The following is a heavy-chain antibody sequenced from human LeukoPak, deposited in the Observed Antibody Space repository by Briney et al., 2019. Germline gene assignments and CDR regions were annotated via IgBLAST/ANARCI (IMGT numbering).Heavy chain of an antibody. J-gene: IGHJ6*02. CDR2: ISYDGSNK. Sequence: GGSLRLSCAASGFTFSSYCMHWVRQAPGKGLEWVAVISYDGSNKYYADSVKGRFTISRDNSKNTLYLQMTSLRAEDTAVYYCAKPPIDLYYCYGMDVWGQGTTVTVSS. CDR1: GFTFSSYC. V-gene: IGHV3-30*18. CDR3: AKPPIDLYYCYGMDV.